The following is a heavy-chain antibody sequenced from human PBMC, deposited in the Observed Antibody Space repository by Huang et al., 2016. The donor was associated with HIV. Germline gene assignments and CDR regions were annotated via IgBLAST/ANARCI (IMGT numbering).Heavy chain of an antibody. CDR3: ARGDGDYVPHY. CDR1: GGSISRGAYC. V-gene: IGHV4-30-4*08. J-gene: IGHJ4*02. D-gene: IGHD4-17*01. CDR2: IDYSGIT. Sequence: QVQLQDSGPGLVKPSQTLSLICTGSGGSISRGAYCWRWIRQPPGKGLEGIGYIDYSGITYYNPSLKSRVTISAATARNQFSLKLSSVTAADTAVYYCARGDGDYVPHYWGQGTLVTVSS.